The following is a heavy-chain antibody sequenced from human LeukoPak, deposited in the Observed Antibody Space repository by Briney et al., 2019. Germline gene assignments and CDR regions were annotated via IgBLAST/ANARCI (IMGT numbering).Heavy chain of an antibody. J-gene: IGHJ4*02. V-gene: IGHV3-74*01. D-gene: IGHD3-10*01. CDR3: TRGGEEPFDY. CDR2: INVEGTTT. CDR1: GFTFTRFW. Sequence: GGSLRLSCAGSGFTFTRFWMHSVRQAPGKGPVWVARINVEGTTTTYADSVEGRFTISRDENTLYLQMNHLRVDDTAVYYCTRGGEEPFDYWGQGTLVTVSP.